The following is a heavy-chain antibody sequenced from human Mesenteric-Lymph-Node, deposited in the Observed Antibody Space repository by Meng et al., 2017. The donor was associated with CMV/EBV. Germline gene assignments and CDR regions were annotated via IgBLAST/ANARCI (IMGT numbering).Heavy chain of an antibody. Sequence: SETLSLTCTVSGGSISSISYYWGWIRQPPGKGLEWIGSIYYSGSTYYNPSLKSRVTISVDTSKNQFSLELTSVTAADTAVYYCARDPGYWQPVDYFDLWGQGARVTVSS. D-gene: IGHD3-3*02. J-gene: IGHJ4*02. CDR3: ARDPGYWQPVDYFDL. V-gene: IGHV4-39*07. CDR1: GGSISSISYY. CDR2: IYYSGST.